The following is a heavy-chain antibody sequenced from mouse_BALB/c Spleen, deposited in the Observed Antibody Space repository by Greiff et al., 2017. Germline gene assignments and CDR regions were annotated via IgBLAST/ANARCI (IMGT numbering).Heavy chain of an antibody. Sequence: EVQLQQSGPGLVKPSQSLSLTCTVTGYSITSDYAWNWIRQFPGNKLEWMGYISYSGSTSYNPSLKSRISITRDTSKNQFFLQLNSVTTEDTATYYCARSRDGYYWYFDVWGAGTTVTVSS. CDR1: GYSITSDYA. V-gene: IGHV3-2*02. CDR3: ARSRDGYYWYFDV. D-gene: IGHD2-3*01. CDR2: ISYSGST. J-gene: IGHJ1*01.